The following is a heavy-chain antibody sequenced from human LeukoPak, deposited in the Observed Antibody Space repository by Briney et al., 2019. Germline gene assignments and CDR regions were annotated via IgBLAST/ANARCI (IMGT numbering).Heavy chain of an antibody. V-gene: IGHV3-23*01. D-gene: IGHD6-13*01. J-gene: IGHJ4*02. CDR1: GFTFSSYA. CDR2: ISGSGGST. CDR3: ARDKRTSLAESGTFDY. Sequence: RPGGSLRLSCAASGFTFSSYAMSWVRQAPGKGLEWVSAISGSGGSTYYADSVKGRFTISRDKFKNTLYVQMNSLRAEDTAVYYCARDKRTSLAESGTFDYWGQGTLVTVSS.